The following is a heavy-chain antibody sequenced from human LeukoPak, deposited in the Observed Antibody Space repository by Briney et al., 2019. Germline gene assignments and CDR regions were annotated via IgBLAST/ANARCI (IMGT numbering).Heavy chain of an antibody. CDR1: SFTFSIYG. CDR3: ARDGDRDSSGQNFDD. CDR2: IWYDGSNK. V-gene: IGHV3-33*01. Sequence: GGSLTLSCTLSSFTFSIYGMQWVRQARGKGLEWVAFIWYDGSNKYYASSVKGRLTNSRDNSKNTLYLQMNSLRAEDTAVYYCARDGDRDSSGQNFDDWGQGTLVTVSS. D-gene: IGHD6-19*01. J-gene: IGHJ4*02.